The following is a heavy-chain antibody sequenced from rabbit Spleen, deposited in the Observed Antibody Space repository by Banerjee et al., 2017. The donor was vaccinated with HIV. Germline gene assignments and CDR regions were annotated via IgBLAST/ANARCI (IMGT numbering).Heavy chain of an antibody. V-gene: IGHV1S45*01. D-gene: IGHD2-1*01. CDR3: ARDGGGADYRFDP. Sequence: QEQLEESGGDLVKPEGSLTLTCKASGFDFSSDAMCWVRQAPGKGPEWIACIYNGGDTYYANWAKGRFTIAKTSSTTVTLQMTSLTAADTATYFCARDGGGADYRFDPWGPGTLVTVS. J-gene: IGHJ2*01. CDR2: IYNGGDT. CDR1: GFDFSSDA.